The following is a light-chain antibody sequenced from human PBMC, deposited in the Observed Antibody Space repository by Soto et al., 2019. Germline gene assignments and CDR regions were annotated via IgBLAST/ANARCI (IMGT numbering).Light chain of an antibody. CDR3: SSYTSSSPYV. Sequence: QSALTQPASVSGSPGQSITISCTGTSSDVGGHNYVSWYQQHPGRAPQLMIYEVSNRPSGVSNRFSGSKSGNTASLTISGLQPEDEADYYCSSYTSSSPYVFGTGTKLTVL. V-gene: IGLV2-14*01. CDR2: EVS. CDR1: SSDVGGHNY. J-gene: IGLJ1*01.